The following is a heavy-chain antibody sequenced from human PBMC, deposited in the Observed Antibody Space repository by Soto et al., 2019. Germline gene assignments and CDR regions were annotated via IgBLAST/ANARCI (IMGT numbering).Heavy chain of an antibody. CDR1: GFTFSDYY. Sequence: PGGSLRLSCAASGFTFSDYYMSWIRQAPGKGLEWVSYISSSSSYTNYADSVKGRFTISRDNSKNTLYLQMNSLRAEDTAVYYCARAHYDILTGYHHLEDYYYGMDVWGQGTTVTVSS. CDR3: ARAHYDILTGYHHLEDYYYGMDV. V-gene: IGHV3-11*06. CDR2: ISSSSSYT. J-gene: IGHJ6*02. D-gene: IGHD3-9*01.